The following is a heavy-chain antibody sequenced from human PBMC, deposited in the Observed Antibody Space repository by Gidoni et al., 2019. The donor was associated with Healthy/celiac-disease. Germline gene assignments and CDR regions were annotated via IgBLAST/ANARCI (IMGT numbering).Heavy chain of an antibody. J-gene: IGHJ5*02. D-gene: IGHD3-3*01. V-gene: IGHV4-59*01. CDR1: GGSISSYY. CDR2: IYYSGST. CDR3: ARGKYDFWSGYYSGWFDP. Sequence: QVQLQESGPGLVKPSETLSLTCTVSGGSISSYYWSWIRQPPGKGLEWIGYIYYSGSTNYNPSLKSRVTISVDTSKNQFSLKLSSVTAADTAVYYCARGKYDFWSGYYSGWFDPWGQGTLVTVSS.